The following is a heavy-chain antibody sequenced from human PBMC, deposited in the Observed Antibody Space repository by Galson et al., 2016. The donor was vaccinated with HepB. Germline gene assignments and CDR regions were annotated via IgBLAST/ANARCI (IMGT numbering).Heavy chain of an antibody. CDR3: TADLYRSSAWCNDY. J-gene: IGHJ4*02. Sequence: SLRLSCAASGFVFSETWMNWVRQAPGEGLEWIARIKSQNNGGTREYAAPVKGRFTISRDDSKKTIYLQMNSLKIEDTAVYCCTADLYRSSAWCNDYWGQGTLVTVSS. CDR1: GFVFSETW. CDR2: IKSQNNGGTR. D-gene: IGHD6-19*01. V-gene: IGHV3-15*05.